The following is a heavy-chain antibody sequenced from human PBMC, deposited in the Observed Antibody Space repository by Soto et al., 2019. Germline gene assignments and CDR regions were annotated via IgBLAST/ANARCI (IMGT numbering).Heavy chain of an antibody. V-gene: IGHV3-74*01. CDR2: MNSDGSST. Sequence: LRLSCAASGFTFGNYWMHWVRQAPGKGLEWVSRMNSDGSSTNYADSVKGRFTVSRDNAKNTLYLQMNSLRAEDTAVYYCATAEVDYWGPGTLVTVSS. J-gene: IGHJ4*02. CDR1: GFTFGNYW. CDR3: ATAEVDY.